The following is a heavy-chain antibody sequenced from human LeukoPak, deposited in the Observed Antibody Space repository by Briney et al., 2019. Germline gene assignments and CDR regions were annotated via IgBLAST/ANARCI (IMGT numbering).Heavy chain of an antibody. J-gene: IGHJ5*02. Sequence: GSVKVSCKDSGYTFTSYDINWVRQATGQGLEWMGWMNPNSGNTGYAQKFQGRVTMTRNTSISTAYMELSSLRSEDTAVYYCARGVGYCSGGSCYRWFDPWGQGTLVTVSS. D-gene: IGHD2-15*01. CDR1: GYTFTSYD. V-gene: IGHV1-8*01. CDR2: MNPNSGNT. CDR3: ARGVGYCSGGSCYRWFDP.